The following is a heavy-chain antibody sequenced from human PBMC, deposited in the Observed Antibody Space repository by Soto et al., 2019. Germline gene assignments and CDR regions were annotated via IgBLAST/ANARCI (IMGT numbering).Heavy chain of an antibody. Sequence: GSQRLSWAAVVVECNKYARSCVRQTPGKGLQWVSSITSNGDSTYYADSVKGRFTTSRDNSKNTLYLQMNSLRADDTAVFYCATDSTPYTTSPFYFDSWAQGTLVTVSS. D-gene: IGHD2-2*02. J-gene: IGHJ4*02. V-gene: IGHV3-23*01. CDR1: VVECNKYA. CDR2: ITSNGDST. CDR3: ATDSTPYTTSPFYFDS.